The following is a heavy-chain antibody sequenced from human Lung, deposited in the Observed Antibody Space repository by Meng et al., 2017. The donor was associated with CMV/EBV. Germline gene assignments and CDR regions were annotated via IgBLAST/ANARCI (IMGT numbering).Heavy chain of an antibody. Sequence: SFSGYYWSWIRQPPGRGLEWIGEINHSESTNYSPSLESQVTVSVDTSKNQFSLKLSSVTAADTAVYYCARVGGYCSSTSCDNWFDPWGQGTLVTVSS. CDR1: SFSGYY. D-gene: IGHD2-2*01. V-gene: IGHV4-34*01. J-gene: IGHJ5*02. CDR3: ARVGGYCSSTSCDNWFDP. CDR2: INHSEST.